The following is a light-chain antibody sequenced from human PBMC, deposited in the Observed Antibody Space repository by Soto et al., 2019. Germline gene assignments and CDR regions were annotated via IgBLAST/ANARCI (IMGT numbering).Light chain of an antibody. CDR3: SSYTTTSTVL. CDR1: SSDVGAYNY. Sequence: QSVLTQPASVSGSPGQSITISCTGTSSDVGAYNYVSWYQQHPGKAPKLMIYDVTDRPSGVSNRFSGSKSGSTASLTISGLQAEDEADYYCSSYTTTSTVLFGGGTKVTVL. J-gene: IGLJ2*01. V-gene: IGLV2-14*01. CDR2: DVT.